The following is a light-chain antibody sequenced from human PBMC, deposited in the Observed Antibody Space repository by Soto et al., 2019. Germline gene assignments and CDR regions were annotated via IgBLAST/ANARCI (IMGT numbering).Light chain of an antibody. J-gene: IGKJ2*01. Sequence: EVVLTQSPGTLSLSPGERATLSCRASQSVSSTYLAWYQQKPGQSPRLLIYSTSSRATGIPDRFGGSRSGTDFTLTISRLEPEDVAVYYCRQYGRSPNTFGQGTKLEI. V-gene: IGKV3-20*01. CDR1: QSVSSTY. CDR2: STS. CDR3: RQYGRSPNT.